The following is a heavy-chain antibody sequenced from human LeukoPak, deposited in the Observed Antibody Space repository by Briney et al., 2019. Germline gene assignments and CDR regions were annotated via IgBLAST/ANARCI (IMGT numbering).Heavy chain of an antibody. V-gene: IGHV4-4*02. CDR3: ARTYYYDSSGYPDY. D-gene: IGHD3-22*01. J-gene: IGHJ4*02. Sequence: SETLSLTCAVSGGSISSSNWWTWVRQPPGKGLEWIGEIYHSGSTNYNPSLKSRVTISVDKSKNQFSLKLSSVTAADTAVFYCARTYYYDSSGYPDYWGQGTLVTVSS. CDR1: GGSISSSNW. CDR2: IYHSGST.